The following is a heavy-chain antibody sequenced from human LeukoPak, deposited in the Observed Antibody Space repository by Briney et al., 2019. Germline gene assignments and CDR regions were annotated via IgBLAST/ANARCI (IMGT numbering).Heavy chain of an antibody. CDR2: INSDGSSI. V-gene: IGHV3-74*01. J-gene: IGHJ4*02. Sequence: PGGSLRLSCAASGFTFSNYWMYWVRQAPGKGLVWVSRINSDGSSISYADSVKGRFTISRDNAKNTLYLQMNSLRAEDTAVYYCVQLSVRYCWGQGTLVTVSS. D-gene: IGHD5-18*01. CDR3: VQLSVRYC. CDR1: GFTFSNYW.